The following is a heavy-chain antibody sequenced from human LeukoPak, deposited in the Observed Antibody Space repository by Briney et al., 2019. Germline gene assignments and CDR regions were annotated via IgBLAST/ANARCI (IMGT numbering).Heavy chain of an antibody. Sequence: PSETLSLTCTVSGYSISSGYYWGWIRQPPGKGLEWIGSIYHSGSTYYNPSLKSRVTMSLDTSKNQFSLKLSSVTAADTAVYYCARGRWFGESASPFDYWGQGTLVTVSS. CDR2: IYHSGST. CDR1: GYSISSGYY. CDR3: ARGRWFGESASPFDY. V-gene: IGHV4-38-2*02. J-gene: IGHJ4*02. D-gene: IGHD3-10*01.